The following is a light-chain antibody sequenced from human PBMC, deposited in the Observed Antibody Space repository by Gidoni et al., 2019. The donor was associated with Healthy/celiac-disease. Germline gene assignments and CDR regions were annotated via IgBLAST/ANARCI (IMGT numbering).Light chain of an antibody. CDR1: QRVSSSY. CDR2: GAS. V-gene: IGKV3-20*01. CDR3: QQYGSSPGT. J-gene: IGKJ1*01. Sequence: ENVLTQSPGTLSLSPGERATLACRASQRVSSSYLAWYQQKPGQAPRPLISGASSRATGIPDRFSGSGSGTDFTLTISRLEPEDFAVYYCQQYGSSPGTFGQGTKVEIK.